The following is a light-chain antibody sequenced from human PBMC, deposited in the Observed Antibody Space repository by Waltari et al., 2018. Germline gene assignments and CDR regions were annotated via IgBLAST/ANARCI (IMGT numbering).Light chain of an antibody. CDR3: ATWDDRLTGVV. V-gene: IGLV1-44*01. Sequence: QSVLTQPPSASGTPGQRVTISCSGSNSNIGSNTVNWYQQVPGTAPHLRIYSNDQRPSGVPDRFSGSKSGTSASLAISGLQSEDEADYYCATWDDRLTGVVFGGGTKVTVL. J-gene: IGLJ2*01. CDR1: NSNIGSNT. CDR2: SND.